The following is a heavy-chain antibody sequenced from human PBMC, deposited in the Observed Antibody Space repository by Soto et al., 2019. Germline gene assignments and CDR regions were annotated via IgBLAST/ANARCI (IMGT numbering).Heavy chain of an antibody. CDR2: LVPMFGSP. V-gene: IGHV1-69*06. Sequence: QVPLVQSGAEIKRPGSSVKISCEGSGATFNMYAIAWVRQAPGQGLEWMGGLVPMFGSPNYAPKFQGRVTITADKSTSTLYMELSSLRSDDTAVYYCARGIRQSSGWDLDNWGQGTQVTVSS. J-gene: IGHJ4*02. CDR3: ARGIRQSSGWDLDN. CDR1: GATFNMYA. D-gene: IGHD6-19*01.